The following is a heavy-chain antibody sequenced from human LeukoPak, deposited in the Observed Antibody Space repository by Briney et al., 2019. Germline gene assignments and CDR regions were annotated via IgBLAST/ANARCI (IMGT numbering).Heavy chain of an antibody. J-gene: IGHJ3*02. V-gene: IGHV4-59*01. CDR3: ARLDAASGWYDAFDI. Sequence: PSETLSLTCTVSGGSISSYYWSWIRQPPGMGLEWVGYIYYSGSTNYNPSLRSRVTVSVDTSKKQFSLRLNSVTPADTAVYYCARLDAASGWYDAFDIWGRGTMVTVSS. D-gene: IGHD6-19*01. CDR2: IYYSGST. CDR1: GGSISSYY.